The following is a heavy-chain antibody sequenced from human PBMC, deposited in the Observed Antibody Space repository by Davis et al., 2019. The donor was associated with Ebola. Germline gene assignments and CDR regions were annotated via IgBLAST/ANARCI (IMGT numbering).Heavy chain of an antibody. CDR1: GGSISSYY. D-gene: IGHD6-6*01. J-gene: IGHJ4*02. CDR2: IYDSGTT. Sequence: SETLSLTCTVSGGSISSYYWSWIRQPPGKGLEWIGYIYDSGTTNYNPSLKSRVTISVDTSKNQFSLNLSSVTAADTAVYYCARQSSSSWGDYWGQGTLVTVSS. V-gene: IGHV4-59*01. CDR3: ARQSSSSWGDY.